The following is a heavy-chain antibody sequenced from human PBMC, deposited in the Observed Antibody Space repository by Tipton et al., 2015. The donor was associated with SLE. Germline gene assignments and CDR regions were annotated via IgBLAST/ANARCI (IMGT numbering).Heavy chain of an antibody. CDR2: ISSSGDDT. J-gene: IGHJ3*02. CDR1: GFTFSSYG. D-gene: IGHD3-10*01. Sequence: SLRLSCAASGFTFSSYGMTWVRQAPGKGLEWVSVISSSGDDTHYADSVKGRFTISRDNPKYTLYLQMNSLRAEDTAVYYCARGSSNAFDIWGQGTMVTGSS. CDR3: ARGSSNAFDI. V-gene: IGHV3-23*01.